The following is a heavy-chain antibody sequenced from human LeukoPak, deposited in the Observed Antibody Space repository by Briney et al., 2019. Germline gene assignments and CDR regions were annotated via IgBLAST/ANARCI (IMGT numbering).Heavy chain of an antibody. CDR3: ARVVIMVRGVIACDAFDI. Sequence: SETLSLTCTVSGGSIGSYYWSWIRQPAGKGLEWIGRIYTSGSTNYNPSLKSRVTISVDTSKNQFSLKLSSVTAADTAVYYCARVVIMVRGVIACDAFDIWGQGTMVTVSS. V-gene: IGHV4-4*07. J-gene: IGHJ3*02. D-gene: IGHD3-10*01. CDR1: GGSIGSYY. CDR2: IYTSGST.